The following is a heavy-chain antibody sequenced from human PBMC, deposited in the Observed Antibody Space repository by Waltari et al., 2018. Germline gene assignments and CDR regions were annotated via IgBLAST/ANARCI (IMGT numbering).Heavy chain of an antibody. D-gene: IGHD1-7*01. Sequence: QVQLVQSGAEVKKPGSSVKVSCKASGGTFSSYAISWVRQAPGQGLEWMGGIIPIFGTANYAQKFQGRVTITTDESTSTAYMELSSLRSEDTAVYYCARSMKLELDSPTHLPDYWGQGTLVTVSS. J-gene: IGHJ4*02. V-gene: IGHV1-69*05. CDR3: ARSMKLELDSPTHLPDY. CDR2: IIPIFGTA. CDR1: GGTFSSYA.